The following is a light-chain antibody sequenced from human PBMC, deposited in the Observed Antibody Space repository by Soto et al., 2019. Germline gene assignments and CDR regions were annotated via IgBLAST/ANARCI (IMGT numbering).Light chain of an antibody. V-gene: IGKV3-15*01. CDR3: QQYNKWPRT. J-gene: IGKJ1*01. CDR2: GAS. CDR1: QSVRNY. Sequence: IVMTQAPATLSVSPGERATLSCRASQSVRNYLAWYQQRPGQAPRLLIFGASTRATDIPARFSGSGSGTEFTLTISSLQSEDFAVYYCQQYNKWPRTFGQGTNVDIK.